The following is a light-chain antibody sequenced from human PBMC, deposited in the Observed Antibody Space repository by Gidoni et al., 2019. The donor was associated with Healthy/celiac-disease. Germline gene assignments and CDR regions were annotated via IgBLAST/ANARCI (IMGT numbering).Light chain of an antibody. CDR3: SSYTSSSTLGV. J-gene: IGLJ3*02. CDR2: DVS. Sequence: QPALTQPASVSGSPGQSITISCTGTSSDVGGYNYVSWYQQHPGKAPKLMIYDVSNRPPGVSNRFSGYKSGNTASLTISGLQAEDEADYYCSSYTSSSTLGVFGGGTKLTVL. V-gene: IGLV2-14*03. CDR1: SSDVGGYNY.